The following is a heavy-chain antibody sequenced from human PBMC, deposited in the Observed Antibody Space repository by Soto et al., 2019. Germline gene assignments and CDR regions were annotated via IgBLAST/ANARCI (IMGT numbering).Heavy chain of an antibody. CDR2: MNPILGKA. CDR3: ARGLRGGSSGIYYYYMDV. D-gene: IGHD2-15*01. V-gene: IGHV1-69*08. CDR1: GGTFSSYT. J-gene: IGHJ6*03. Sequence: ASVKVSCKASGGTFSSYTISWVRQAPGQGLEWMGRMNPILGKANYAQKFQGRVTMTRNTSISTAYMELSSLRSEDTAVYYCARGLRGGSSGIYYYYMDVWGKGTTVTVSS.